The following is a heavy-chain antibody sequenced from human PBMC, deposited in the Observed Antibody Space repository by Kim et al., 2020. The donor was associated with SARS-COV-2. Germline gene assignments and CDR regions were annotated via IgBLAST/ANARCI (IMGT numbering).Heavy chain of an antibody. CDR2: IYYSGST. CDR3: ASLGPGYYFDY. V-gene: IGHV4-39*01. Sequence: SETLSLTCTVSGGSISSSSYYWGWIRQPPGKGLEWIGSIYYSGSTYYNPSLKSRVTISVDTSKNQFSLKLSSVTAADTAVYYCASLGPGYYFDYWGQGTLVTVSS. J-gene: IGHJ4*02. CDR1: GGSISSSSYY.